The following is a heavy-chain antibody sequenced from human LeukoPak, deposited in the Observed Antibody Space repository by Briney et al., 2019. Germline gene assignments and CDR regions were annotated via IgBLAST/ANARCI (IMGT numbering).Heavy chain of an antibody. Sequence: ASVKVSCKASGYTFTSYDINWVRQATGQGLEWMGWMNPNSGNTGYAQKFQGRVTMTRNTSISTAYMELSSLRSEDTAVYYCARIYYDFWSGYSFGPTSYGMDVWGQGTTVTVSS. D-gene: IGHD3-3*01. CDR3: ARIYYDFWSGYSFGPTSYGMDV. V-gene: IGHV1-8*01. J-gene: IGHJ6*02. CDR2: MNPNSGNT. CDR1: GYTFTSYD.